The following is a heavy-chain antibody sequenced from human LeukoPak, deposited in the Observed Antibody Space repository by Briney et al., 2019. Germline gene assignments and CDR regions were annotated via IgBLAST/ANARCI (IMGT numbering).Heavy chain of an antibody. CDR3: ARGPTVTTLNWFDP. CDR1: GYTFTSYD. J-gene: IGHJ5*02. CDR2: MNPNSGNT. D-gene: IGHD4-17*01. V-gene: IGHV1-8*01. Sequence: ASVKVSCKASGYTFTSYDINWVRQATGQGLEWMGWMNPNSGNTGYAQKFQGRVTTTRNTSISTAYMELSSLRSEDTAVYYCARGPTVTTLNWFDPWGQGTLVTVSS.